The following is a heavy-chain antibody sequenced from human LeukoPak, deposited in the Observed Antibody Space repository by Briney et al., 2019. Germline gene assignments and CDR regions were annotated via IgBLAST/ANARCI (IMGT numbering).Heavy chain of an antibody. Sequence: ASVKVSCKASGYTFTSYDINWVRQATGQGLEWMGWMNPNSGNTGYAQKFQGRVTMTRNTSISTAYMELSSLRSEDTAVYYCARVITYYYDSSGNGGAFDIWGQGTMVTVSS. J-gene: IGHJ3*02. CDR2: MNPNSGNT. V-gene: IGHV1-8*01. CDR3: ARVITYYYDSSGNGGAFDI. CDR1: GYTFTSYD. D-gene: IGHD3-22*01.